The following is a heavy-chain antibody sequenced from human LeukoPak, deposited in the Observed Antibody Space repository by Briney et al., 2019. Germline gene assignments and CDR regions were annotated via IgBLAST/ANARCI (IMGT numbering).Heavy chain of an antibody. Sequence: PGGSLRHSCAASGFTFSSYAMHWVRQAPGKGLEWVAVISYDGSNKYYADSVKGRFTISRDNSKNTLYLQMNSLRAEDTAVYYCANPSPATYYYDSSGPGDAFDIWGQGTMVTVSS. D-gene: IGHD3-22*01. CDR2: ISYDGSNK. V-gene: IGHV3-30*04. CDR3: ANPSPATYYYDSSGPGDAFDI. CDR1: GFTFSSYA. J-gene: IGHJ3*02.